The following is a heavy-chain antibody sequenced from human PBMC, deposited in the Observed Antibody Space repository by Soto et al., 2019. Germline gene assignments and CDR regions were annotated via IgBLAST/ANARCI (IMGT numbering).Heavy chain of an antibody. CDR3: AKIGGGYDFWSGYYTHYYYGMDV. J-gene: IGHJ6*02. V-gene: IGHV3-23*01. D-gene: IGHD3-3*01. Sequence: PGGSLSLSSAASGFTFSSYAMSWVRQAPGKGLEWVSAISGSGGSTYYADSVKGRFTISRDNSKNTLYLQMNSLRAEDTAVYYCAKIGGGYDFWSGYYTHYYYGMDVWGQGTTVTVSS. CDR2: ISGSGGST. CDR1: GFTFSSYA.